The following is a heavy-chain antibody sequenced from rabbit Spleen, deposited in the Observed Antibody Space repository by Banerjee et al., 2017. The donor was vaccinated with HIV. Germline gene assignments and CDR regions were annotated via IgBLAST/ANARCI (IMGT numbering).Heavy chain of an antibody. D-gene: IGHD1-1*01. Sequence: QSLEESGGGLVKPGGTLTLTCKASGFSFSASYNLCWVRQAPGKGLEWIACIAVGGDGSTYYASWAKGRFTISKTSSTTVTLQIISLTAADTATYFCARYIRGSDYLDLWGQGTLVTVS. V-gene: IGHV1S40*01. J-gene: IGHJ3*01. CDR2: IAVGGDGST. CDR3: ARYIRGSDYLDL. CDR1: GFSFSASYN.